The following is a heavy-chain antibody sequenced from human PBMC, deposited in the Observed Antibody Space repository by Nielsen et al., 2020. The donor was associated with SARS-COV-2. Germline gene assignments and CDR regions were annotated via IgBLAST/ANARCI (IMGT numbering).Heavy chain of an antibody. J-gene: IGHJ4*02. CDR1: GYTFTGYY. V-gene: IGHV1-2*06. CDR3: ARNDEWSYFDY. Sequence: ASVKVSCKASGYTFTGYYMYWVRQAPGQGLEWMGRINPNSGGTNYAQKFQGRVTMTRDTSISTAYMELSRLRSDDTAVYYCARNDEWSYFDYWGQGTLVTVSS. D-gene: IGHD3-3*01. CDR2: INPNSGGT.